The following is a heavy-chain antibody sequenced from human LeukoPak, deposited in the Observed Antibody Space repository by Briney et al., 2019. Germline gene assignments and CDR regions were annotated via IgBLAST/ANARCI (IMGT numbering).Heavy chain of an antibody. CDR2: IFYSGSA. D-gene: IGHD3-22*01. CDR1: GGSISSSSSY. J-gene: IGHJ4*02. V-gene: IGHV4-39*01. CDR3: ARLTGDSSGYYYYFDN. Sequence: PSETLSLTCTVSGGSISSSSSYWGWIRQPPGKGLEWIGSIFYSGSASYNPSLRGRVTMSVDTSKNQFSLTLRSVTAADTAVYYCARLTGDSSGYYYYFDNWGQGTLVTVSS.